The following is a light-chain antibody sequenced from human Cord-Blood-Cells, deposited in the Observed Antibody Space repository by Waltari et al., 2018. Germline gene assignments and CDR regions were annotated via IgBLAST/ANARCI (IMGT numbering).Light chain of an antibody. CDR2: DVS. Sequence: QSALTQPASVSGSPGQSITIPCTGTSSDVGGYNSVSWYQQHPGKAPKLMIYDVSKRPSGVSNRFSGSKSGNTASLTISGLQAEDEADYYCSSYTSSSTPYVFGTGTKVTVL. V-gene: IGLV2-14*03. CDR1: SSDVGGYNS. CDR3: SSYTSSSTPYV. J-gene: IGLJ1*01.